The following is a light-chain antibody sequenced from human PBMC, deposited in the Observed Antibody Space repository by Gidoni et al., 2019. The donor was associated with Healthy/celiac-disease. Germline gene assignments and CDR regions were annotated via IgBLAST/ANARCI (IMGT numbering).Light chain of an antibody. CDR2: DAS. J-gene: IGKJ5*01. Sequence: EMVLTQSPATLSLSPGERATPSCRASQSVSSYLAWYHQKPGQAPRLLIYDASNRATGIPARCSGSGSGTDFTLTISSLEPEDFAVYYCQQRSNWPPITFGQGTRLEIK. V-gene: IGKV3-11*01. CDR3: QQRSNWPPIT. CDR1: QSVSSY.